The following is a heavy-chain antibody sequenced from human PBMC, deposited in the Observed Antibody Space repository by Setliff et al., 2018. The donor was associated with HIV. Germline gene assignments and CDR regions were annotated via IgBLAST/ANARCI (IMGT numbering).Heavy chain of an antibody. CDR1: GYTFTSFG. CDR3: ARGGTGRPRPIDY. Sequence: GASVKVSCKASGYTFTSFGINWVRQAPGQGLEWMGLISANNGNTNYAQRLHDRVTMTTDTSTSTVYMELRSLRSDDTAVYYCARGGTGRPRPIDYWGQGTLVTVSS. D-gene: IGHD7-27*01. CDR2: ISANNGNT. V-gene: IGHV1-18*01. J-gene: IGHJ4*02.